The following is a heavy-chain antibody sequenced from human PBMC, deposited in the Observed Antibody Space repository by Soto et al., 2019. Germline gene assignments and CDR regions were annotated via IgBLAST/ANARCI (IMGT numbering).Heavy chain of an antibody. CDR1: GGTFSSYA. CDR3: ATGPPIEAGGIYSYYCGMDV. V-gene: IGHV1-69*13. Sequence: SVKVSCKASGGTFSSYAMSWVRQAPRQGLEWMGGIIPIFGTSNYAQKFQGKVTITADESTSTAYIELSSLISEDPAVYYCATGPPIEAGGIYSYYCGMDVWGQGTTVTVSS. J-gene: IGHJ6*02. D-gene: IGHD6-13*01. CDR2: IIPIFGTS.